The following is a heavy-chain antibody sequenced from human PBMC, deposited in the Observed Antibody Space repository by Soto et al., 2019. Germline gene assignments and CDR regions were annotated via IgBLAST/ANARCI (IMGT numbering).Heavy chain of an antibody. Sequence: GGSLRLSCAASGFTVSSNYMSWVRQAPGKGLEWVSVIYSGGSTYYADSVKGRFTIPRDNSKNTLYLQMNSLRAEGTAVYYCARVLGWDTAMVYYYYGMDVWGQGTTVTVSS. CDR3: ARVLGWDTAMVYYYYGMDV. CDR2: IYSGGST. V-gene: IGHV3-53*01. D-gene: IGHD5-18*01. J-gene: IGHJ6*02. CDR1: GFTVSSNY.